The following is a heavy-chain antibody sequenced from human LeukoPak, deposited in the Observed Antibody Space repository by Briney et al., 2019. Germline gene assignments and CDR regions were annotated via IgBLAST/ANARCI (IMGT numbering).Heavy chain of an antibody. Sequence: ASVKVSCKASGYTFTGYYMHWVRQAPGQGLEWTGRINPNSGGTNYAQKFQGRVTMTRDTAISTAYMELSRLRSDDTAVYYCAXDRPPVXNYDYWGXGTLVTVSS. CDR1: GYTFTGYY. V-gene: IGHV1-2*06. CDR3: AXDRPPVXNYDY. J-gene: IGHJ4*02. CDR2: INPNSGGT.